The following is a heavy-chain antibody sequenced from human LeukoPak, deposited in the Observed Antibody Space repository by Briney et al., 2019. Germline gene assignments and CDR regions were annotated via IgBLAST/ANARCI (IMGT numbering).Heavy chain of an antibody. V-gene: IGHV4-4*07. D-gene: IGHD6-19*01. J-gene: IGHJ4*02. CDR1: GGSNSSYY. Sequence: SETVSLTFTCTGGSNSSYYWSWIRQPAGKGLEWIGRIYTSWSTNYNPSIKSRVTMSVDTSKNQFSLKLSSVAAADTALYCCARDIAVAGTSYFDYWGQGTLVTVSS. CDR2: IYTSWST. CDR3: ARDIAVAGTSYFDY.